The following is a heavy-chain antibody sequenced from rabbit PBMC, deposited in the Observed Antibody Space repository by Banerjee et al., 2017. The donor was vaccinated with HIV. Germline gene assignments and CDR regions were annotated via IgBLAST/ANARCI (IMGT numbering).Heavy chain of an antibody. V-gene: IGHV1S40*01. CDR3: ARGGDGAYGWAFIL. CDR2: IYVGSSGST. Sequence: QSLEESGGDLVQPEGSLTLTCTASGFSFSSSYYMCWVRQAPGKGLEWIACIYVGSSGSTYYASWAKGRFTISKTSSTTVTLQMTSLTAADTATYFCARGGDGAYGWAFILWGPGTLVTVS. J-gene: IGHJ4*01. D-gene: IGHD6-1*01. CDR1: GFSFSSSYY.